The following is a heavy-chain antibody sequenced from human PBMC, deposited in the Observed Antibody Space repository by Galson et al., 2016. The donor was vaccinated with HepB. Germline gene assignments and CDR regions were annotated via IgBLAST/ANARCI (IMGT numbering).Heavy chain of an antibody. J-gene: IGHJ6*02. CDR3: ATTRRRTLRFRAGDYYYYAMDA. V-gene: IGHV1-24*01. CDR2: FDAEEGET. D-gene: IGHD3-16*01. Sequence: SVKVSCKVSGYTLIELSMYWVRQAPGKGLEWMGGFDAEEGETIYAQKFQGRVTMTEDTSTDTAYMELSSLRSEDTALYYCATTRRRTLRFRAGDYYYYAMDAWGQGTTVTVSS. CDR1: GYTLIELS.